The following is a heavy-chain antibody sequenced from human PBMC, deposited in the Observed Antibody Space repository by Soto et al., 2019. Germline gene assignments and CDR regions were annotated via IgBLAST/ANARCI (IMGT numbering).Heavy chain of an antibody. J-gene: IGHJ4*02. CDR3: ARGYVIAAAGTMGY. CDR1: GYTFTSYA. Sequence: QVQLVQSGAEVKKPGASVKVFCKASGYTFTSYAMHWVRQAPGQRLEWMGWINAGNGNTKYSQKFQGRVTITRDTSASTAYMELSSLRSEDTAVYYCARGYVIAAAGTMGYWGQGTLVTVSS. CDR2: INAGNGNT. D-gene: IGHD6-13*01. V-gene: IGHV1-3*01.